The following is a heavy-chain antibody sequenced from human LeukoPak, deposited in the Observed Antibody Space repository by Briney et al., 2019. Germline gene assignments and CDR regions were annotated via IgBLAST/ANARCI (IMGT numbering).Heavy chain of an antibody. CDR2: IYHTGST. J-gene: IGHJ4*02. CDR1: GGSISGSNW. V-gene: IGHV4-4*02. Sequence: SETLSLTCAVSGGSISGSNWCWWSWVRQPPGKGLEWIGEIYHTGSTNYNPSLKSRVTISLDKSKNQFSLTLTSVTAADTAMYYCATRYSVWPKWGPGTLVTVPS. D-gene: IGHD5/OR15-5a*01. CDR3: ATRYSVWPK.